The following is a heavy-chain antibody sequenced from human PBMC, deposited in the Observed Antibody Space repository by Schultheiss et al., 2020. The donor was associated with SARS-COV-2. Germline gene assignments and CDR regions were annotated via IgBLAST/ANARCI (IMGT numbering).Heavy chain of an antibody. CDR1: GFTFRNYP. CDR3: VRDRSWWTPYNCFDL. V-gene: IGHV3-33*08. CDR2: IWYDGSNK. D-gene: IGHD2-15*01. J-gene: IGHJ5*02. Sequence: GGSLRLSCAASGFTFRNYPMHWVRQAPGRGLEWVAIIWYDGSNKFYADSMQGRFTVSRDNANNSLYLQMHSLRAEDTAVYYCVRDRSWWTPYNCFDLWGRGTLVTVSS.